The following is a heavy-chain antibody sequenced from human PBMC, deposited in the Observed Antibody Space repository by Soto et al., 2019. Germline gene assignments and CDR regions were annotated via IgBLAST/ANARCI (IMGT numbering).Heavy chain of an antibody. CDR2: ISADNGNT. CDR3: ARVEGAVAGIAIQYWYFAL. D-gene: IGHD6-19*01. V-gene: IGHV1-18*01. Sequence: QVQMVQSGAEVKKPGASVKVSCKASGYTVTSYGINWVRQAPGQGLEWMGWISADNGNTNYAQKLQGRVTMTTHTSTSTAYMGLRSLSSDDTAVYYCARVEGAVAGIAIQYWYFALCGRGTLVTVCS. CDR1: GYTVTSYG. J-gene: IGHJ2*01.